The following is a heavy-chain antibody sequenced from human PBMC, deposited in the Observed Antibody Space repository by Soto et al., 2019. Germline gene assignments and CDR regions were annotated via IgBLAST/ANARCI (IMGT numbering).Heavy chain of an antibody. D-gene: IGHD2-21*02. CDR2: ISGGGDGT. J-gene: IGHJ3*02. Sequence: EVQLLESGGGLVQPGGSLRLSCAASGFTFSNYAMTWVRQAPGKGLEWVSTISGGGDGTFYADSVKGRFTISRDNSRNTVYLQMNSLRAEDTAVYYCAKKGLGSLTTYCNSGDCHYAFDIWGQETMVTVSS. CDR3: AKKGLGSLTTYCNSGDCHYAFDI. V-gene: IGHV3-23*01. CDR1: GFTFSNYA.